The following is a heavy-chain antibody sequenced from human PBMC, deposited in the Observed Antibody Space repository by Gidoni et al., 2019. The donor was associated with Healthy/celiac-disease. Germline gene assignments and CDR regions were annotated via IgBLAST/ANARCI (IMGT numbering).Heavy chain of an antibody. CDR1: GFTSRRYS. V-gene: IGHV3-48*01. J-gene: IGHJ1*01. CDR2: ISSSSSTI. Sequence: EWQLVESGGGLCRPGGSLRLSCSDSGFTSRRYSMNCVRQAPGKGLDGGSYISSSSSTIYYADSVKGRFTISRDNAKNSLYLQMNSLRAEDTAVYYCARDPGRMIEPSVGFQHWGQGTLVTVSS. D-gene: IGHD3-22*01. CDR3: ARDPGRMIEPSVGFQH.